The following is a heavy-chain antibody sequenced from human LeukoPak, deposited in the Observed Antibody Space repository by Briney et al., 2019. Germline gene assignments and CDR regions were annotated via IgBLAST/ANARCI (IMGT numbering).Heavy chain of an antibody. D-gene: IGHD3-3*01. CDR3: ARGSGDKTYYDFWSGYSYYFDY. CDR1: GGSISSGGYY. Sequence: SQTLSLTCTVSGGSISSGGYYWSWIRQHPGKGLEWIGYIYYSGSTYYNPSLKSRVTISVDTSKNQFSLKLSSVTAADTAVYYCARGSGDKTYYDFWSGYSYYFDYWGQGTLVTVSS. V-gene: IGHV4-31*03. CDR2: IYYSGST. J-gene: IGHJ4*02.